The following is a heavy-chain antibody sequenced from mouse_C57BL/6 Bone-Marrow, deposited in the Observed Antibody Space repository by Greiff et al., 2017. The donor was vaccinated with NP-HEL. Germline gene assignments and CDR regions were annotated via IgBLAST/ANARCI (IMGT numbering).Heavy chain of an antibody. J-gene: IGHJ4*01. CDR1: GYTFTSYW. CDR2: IYPSDSET. V-gene: IGHV1-61*01. Sequence: VQLQQPGAELVRPGSSVKLSCKASGYTFTSYWMDWVKQRPGQGLEWIGNIYPSDSETHYNQKFKDKATLTVDKSSSTAYMQLSSLTSDDSAVYYCARSVYYDYLYAMDYWGQGTSVTVSS. D-gene: IGHD2-4*01. CDR3: ARSVYYDYLYAMDY.